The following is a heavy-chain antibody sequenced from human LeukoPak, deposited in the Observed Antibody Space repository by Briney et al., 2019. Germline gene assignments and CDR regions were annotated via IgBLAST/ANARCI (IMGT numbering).Heavy chain of an antibody. CDR3: ASGQTTIFGVVSTPMDV. CDR2: IIPIFGTA. CDR1: GGTFNSYA. D-gene: IGHD3-3*01. V-gene: IGHV1-69*05. J-gene: IGHJ6*03. Sequence: SVKVSCKASGGTFNSYAISWVRQAPGQGLEWMGGIIPIFGTANYAQKFQGRVTITTDESTSTAYMELSSLRSEDTAVYYCASGQTTIFGVVSTPMDVWGKGTTVTVSS.